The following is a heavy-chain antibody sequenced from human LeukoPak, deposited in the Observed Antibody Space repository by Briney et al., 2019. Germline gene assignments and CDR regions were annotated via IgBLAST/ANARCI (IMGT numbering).Heavy chain of an antibody. CDR3: ARGGYVWGNYRLDYFDY. CDR2: IRYDGSNK. J-gene: IGHJ4*02. CDR1: GFTFSSYG. D-gene: IGHD3-16*02. Sequence: GGSLRLSCAASGFTFSSYGMHWVRQAPGEGLEWVAFIRYDGSNKYYADSVKGRFTISRDNSKNTLYLHVNSLRPEDTAVYYCARGGYVWGNYRLDYFDYWGQGTLVTVSS. V-gene: IGHV3-30*02.